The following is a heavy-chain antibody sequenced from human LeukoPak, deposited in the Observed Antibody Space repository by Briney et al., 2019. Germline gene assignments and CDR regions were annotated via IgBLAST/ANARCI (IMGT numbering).Heavy chain of an antibody. CDR3: AREITMVRGSYWGLRGMDV. CDR1: GGTFSSYA. D-gene: IGHD3-10*01. CDR2: IIPIFGTA. J-gene: IGHJ6*02. V-gene: IGHV1-69*05. Sequence: SVKVSCKASGGTFSSYAISWVRQAPGQGLEWMGGIIPIFGTANYAQKFQGRVTITTDESTSTAYMELSSLRSEDTAVYYCAREITMVRGSYWGLRGMDVWGQGTTVTVSS.